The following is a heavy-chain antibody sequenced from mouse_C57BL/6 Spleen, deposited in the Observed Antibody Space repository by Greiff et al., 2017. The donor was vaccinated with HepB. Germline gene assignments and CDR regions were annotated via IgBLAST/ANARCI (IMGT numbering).Heavy chain of an antibody. CDR2: IDPEDGEN. J-gene: IGHJ4*01. D-gene: IGHD1-1*01. CDR1: GFNIKDYY. V-gene: IGHV14-2*01. Sequence: EVQLQQSGAELVKPGASVKLSCTASGFNIKDYYMHWVKQRTEQGLEWIGRIDPEDGENKYAPKFQGKATITADTSSNTAYLQLISLTSAETAEYYCALLFYAMDYWGQGTSVTVSA. CDR3: ALLFYAMDY.